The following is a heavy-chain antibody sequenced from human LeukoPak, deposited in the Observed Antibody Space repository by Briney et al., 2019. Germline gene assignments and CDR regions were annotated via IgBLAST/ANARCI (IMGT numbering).Heavy chain of an antibody. CDR3: TSPVTTY. CDR1: GFTFSGST. CDR2: IRSKANSYAT. Sequence: PGGSLRLSCAASGFTFSGSTMRWVRQASGKGLEWVGHIRSKANSYATAYAASVKCTFTISRDNSKNMAYLQINRPKTKAEDVYYCTSPVTTYWGKGNVVSVST. J-gene: IGHJ4*02. D-gene: IGHD3-22*01. V-gene: IGHV3-73*01.